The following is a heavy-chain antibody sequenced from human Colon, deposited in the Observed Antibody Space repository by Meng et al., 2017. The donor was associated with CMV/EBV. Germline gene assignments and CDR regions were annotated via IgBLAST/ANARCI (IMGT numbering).Heavy chain of an antibody. Sequence: VQALHVGVVGKKPGASVNVSCKASGYTFTGYYMHWVRQAPGQGLEWMGWINPNSGGTNYAQKFQGRVTMTRDTSISTAYMELSRLRSDDTAVYYCATVSSGYYLYFQHWGQGTLVTVSS. J-gene: IGHJ1*01. D-gene: IGHD3-22*01. V-gene: IGHV1-2*02. CDR2: INPNSGGT. CDR1: GYTFTGYY. CDR3: ATVSSGYYLYFQH.